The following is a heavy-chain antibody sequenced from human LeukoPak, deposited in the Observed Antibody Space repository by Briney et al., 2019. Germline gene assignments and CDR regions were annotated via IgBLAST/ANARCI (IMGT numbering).Heavy chain of an antibody. D-gene: IGHD2/OR15-2a*01. J-gene: IGHJ5*02. V-gene: IGHV1-69*05. CDR1: GGTFSSYA. CDR2: IIPIFGTA. Sequence: ASVKASCKASGGTFSSYAISWVRQAPGQGLEWMGRIIPIFGTANYAQKFQGRVTITTDESTSTAYMELSSLRSEDTAVYYCARDHFRHIQAHNWFDPWGQGTLVTVSS. CDR3: ARDHFRHIQAHNWFDP.